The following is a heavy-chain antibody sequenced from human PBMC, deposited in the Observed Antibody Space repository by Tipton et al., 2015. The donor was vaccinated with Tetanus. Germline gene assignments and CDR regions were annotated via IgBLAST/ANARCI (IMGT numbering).Heavy chain of an antibody. D-gene: IGHD6-13*01. CDR2: INPTDSST. Sequence: QLVQSGAEVKKPGASVKISCKASGYTFSSYYTQWVRQAPGQGLEWMGLINPTDSSTDYAQKLQGRITLTRDTSTSTVYMQLSSLRSEDTASYYCAREETVQAAPGKHFDYWGQGTLVTVSS. J-gene: IGHJ4*02. V-gene: IGHV1-46*04. CDR3: AREETVQAAPGKHFDY. CDR1: GYTFSSYY.